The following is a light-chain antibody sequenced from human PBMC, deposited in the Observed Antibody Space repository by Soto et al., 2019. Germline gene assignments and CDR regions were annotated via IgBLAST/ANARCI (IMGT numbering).Light chain of an antibody. CDR1: QSVSNN. CDR3: QQYNNWPPRT. J-gene: IGKJ1*01. Sequence: EIVMTQSPATLSVSPGERATLSCRASQSVSNNYLAWYQQKPGQAPRLLIYGASTRATGIPARFSGSGSGTEFTLTISSLQPEDFAVYYCQQYNNWPPRTFGQGTKVDIK. CDR2: GAS. V-gene: IGKV3-15*01.